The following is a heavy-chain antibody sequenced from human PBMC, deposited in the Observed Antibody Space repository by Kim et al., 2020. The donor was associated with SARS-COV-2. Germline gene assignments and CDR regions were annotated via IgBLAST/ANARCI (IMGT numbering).Heavy chain of an antibody. D-gene: IGHD1-1*01. V-gene: IGHV3-9*01. J-gene: IGHJ4*02. Sequence: SVKGRFPISRDNAKNSLYLQMNSLRAEDTALYYCAKDHYTNWNDGGTFDYWGQGTLVTVSS. CDR3: AKDHYTNWNDGGTFDY.